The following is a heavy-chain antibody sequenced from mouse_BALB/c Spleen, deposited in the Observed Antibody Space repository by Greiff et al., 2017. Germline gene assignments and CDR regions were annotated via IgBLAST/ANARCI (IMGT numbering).Heavy chain of an antibody. CDR2: IWWNDNK. Sequence: QVTLKESGPGILQPSQTLSLSCSFSGFSLSTYGIGVGRIRQPPGRGLEWLAHIWWNDNKYYNTALKSRLTISKDTSNNHVFLKIASVDTADTATYYCARTTTVVCYAMDYWGQGTSVTVSS. V-gene: IGHV8-11*01. D-gene: IGHD1-1*01. CDR3: ARTTTVVCYAMDY. J-gene: IGHJ4*01. CDR1: GFSLSTYGIG.